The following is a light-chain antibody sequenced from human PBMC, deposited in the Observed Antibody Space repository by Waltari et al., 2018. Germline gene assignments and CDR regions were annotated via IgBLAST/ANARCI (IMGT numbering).Light chain of an antibody. V-gene: IGKV1-12*01. Sequence: DIRLTQSPSSLSASVGDRVTITCRASQGISKWLAWYQQRPGKATKVLIYEASTLQTGVPLRFSGSGSGRDFTLTITSLQPEDFATYYCQQSNSFPRTFGQGTRLDIK. CDR1: QGISKW. J-gene: IGKJ5*01. CDR3: QQSNSFPRT. CDR2: EAS.